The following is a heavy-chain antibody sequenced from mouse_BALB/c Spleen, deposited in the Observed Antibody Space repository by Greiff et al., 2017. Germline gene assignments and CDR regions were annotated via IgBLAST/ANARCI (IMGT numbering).Heavy chain of an antibody. V-gene: IGHV5-9-4*01. J-gene: IGHJ4*01. CDR1: GFTFSSYA. CDR2: ISSGGSYT. D-gene: IGHD2-1*01. Sequence: EVMLVESGGGLVKPGGSLKLSCAASGFTFSSYAMSWVRQSPEKRLEWVAEISSGGSYTYYPDTVTGRCTISRDNAKNTLYLEMSSLRSEDTALYYCARDGNYYAMDYWGQGTSVTVSS. CDR3: ARDGNYYAMDY.